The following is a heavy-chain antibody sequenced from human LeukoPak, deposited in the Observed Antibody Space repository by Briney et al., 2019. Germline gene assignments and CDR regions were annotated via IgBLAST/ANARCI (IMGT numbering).Heavy chain of an antibody. Sequence: PGGSLRLSCAASGFIFSSYWMHWVRQAPGKGLVWVSRINGDGSSPIYADSVKGRFTISRDNAKNTLYLQMNSLRVEDGAVYYCARDSSLPDYWGQGTLVTVSS. CDR2: INGDGSSP. V-gene: IGHV3-74*01. J-gene: IGHJ4*02. D-gene: IGHD3-22*01. CDR1: GFIFSSYW. CDR3: ARDSSLPDY.